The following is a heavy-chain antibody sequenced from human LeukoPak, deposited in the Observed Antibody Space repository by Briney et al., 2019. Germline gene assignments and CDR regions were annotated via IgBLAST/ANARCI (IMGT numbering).Heavy chain of an antibody. J-gene: IGHJ4*02. CDR1: GASISTGTSY. CDR2: IYHSGYT. CDR3: ARGTARVTSPDFDY. D-gene: IGHD4-23*01. Sequence: PSETLSLTCNVSGASISTGTSYWGWIRQPPGRGLEWIGSIYHSGYTYYNPSLKSRVTISVDTSKNQFSLKLSSVTAADTAVYYCARGTARVTSPDFDYWGQGTLVTVSS. V-gene: IGHV4-39*07.